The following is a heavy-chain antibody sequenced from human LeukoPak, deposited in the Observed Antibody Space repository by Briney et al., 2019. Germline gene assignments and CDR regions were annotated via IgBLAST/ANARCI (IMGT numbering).Heavy chain of an antibody. CDR1: GFTFSSYS. J-gene: IGHJ4*02. CDR3: ARGPLAYCGGDCSPADY. D-gene: IGHD2-21*02. Sequence: PGGSLRLSCAASGFTFSSYSMNWVRQAPGKGLEWVSYISSSSSTIYYADSVKGRFTISRDNAKNSLYLQMNSLRDEDTAVYYCARGPLAYCGGDCSPADYWGQGTLVTVSS. CDR2: ISSSSSTI. V-gene: IGHV3-48*02.